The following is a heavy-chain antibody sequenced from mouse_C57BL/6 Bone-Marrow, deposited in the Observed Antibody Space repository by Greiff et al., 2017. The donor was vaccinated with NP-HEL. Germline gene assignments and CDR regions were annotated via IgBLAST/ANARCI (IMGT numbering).Heavy chain of an antibody. Sequence: EVKVVESGGGLVQPGESLKLSCESNEYEFPSHDMSWVRKTPEKRLELVAAINSDGGSTYYPDTMERRFIISRDNTKKTLYLQMSSLRSEATDLYYCARQGTAHGYAMGYWGQGTSVTVSS. J-gene: IGHJ4*01. V-gene: IGHV5-2*01. CDR3: ARQGTAHGYAMGY. CDR2: INSDGGST. CDR1: EYEFPSHD. D-gene: IGHD3-2*02.